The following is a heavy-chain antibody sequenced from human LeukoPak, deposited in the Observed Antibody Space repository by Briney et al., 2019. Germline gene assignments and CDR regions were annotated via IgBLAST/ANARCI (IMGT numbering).Heavy chain of an antibody. CDR1: GFTFSNYV. Sequence: GGSLRLSCAASGFTFSNYVMSWVRQAPGKGLEWVSGISGSGGRTYDADSVKGRFTISRDNSKNTLYLQMNSLRAEDTAVYYCAKDLDYDSSLARWFDPWGQGTLVTVSS. CDR2: ISGSGGRT. D-gene: IGHD3-22*01. J-gene: IGHJ5*02. CDR3: AKDLDYDSSLARWFDP. V-gene: IGHV3-23*01.